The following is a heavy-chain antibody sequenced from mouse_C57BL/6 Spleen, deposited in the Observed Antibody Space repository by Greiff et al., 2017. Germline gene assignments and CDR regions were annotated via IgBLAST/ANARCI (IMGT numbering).Heavy chain of an antibody. CDR2: IHPNSGST. CDR3: ARGDLGYYFDY. CDR1: GSTFPSYW. D-gene: IGHD3-1*01. Sequence: QVQLQQPGAELVKPGASVKLSCKASGSTFPSYWMHWVKQRPGQGLEWIGMIHPNSGSTNYNEKFKSKATLTVDKSSSTAYMQLSSLTSEDSAVYYCARGDLGYYFDYWGQGTTLTVSS. V-gene: IGHV1-64*01. J-gene: IGHJ2*01.